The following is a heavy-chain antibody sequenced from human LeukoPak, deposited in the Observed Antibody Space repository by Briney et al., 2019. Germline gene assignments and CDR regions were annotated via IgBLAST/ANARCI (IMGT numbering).Heavy chain of an antibody. D-gene: IGHD6-19*01. CDR2: INSNTGGGTT. J-gene: IGHJ4*02. Sequence: WGSLRLSCAASGFTFSNAWLSWVRQAPGKGLEWVGRINSNTGGGTTDYAAPVKGRFTISRDDSKNTLYLQMNSLKTEDTAVYYCTTAPRLAVAGRFDYWGQGTLVTVSS. CDR1: GFTFSNAW. V-gene: IGHV3-15*01. CDR3: TTAPRLAVAGRFDY.